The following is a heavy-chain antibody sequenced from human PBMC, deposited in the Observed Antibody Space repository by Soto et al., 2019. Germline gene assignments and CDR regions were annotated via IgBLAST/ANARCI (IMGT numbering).Heavy chain of an antibody. CDR2: ISTYNGIT. D-gene: IGHD3-9*01. CDR1: GYIFTTYG. Sequence: QVQLVQSGAEVKKPGASVKVSCEASGYIFTTYGINWLRQAPGQGLEWMGWISTYNGITNYAQKCQGRITMTTDTSTRTAYKELRSLTSDDTAVYYCARGDRGYFDNIPLEWFDLWGQGTLVSVSS. CDR3: ARGDRGYFDNIPLEWFDL. V-gene: IGHV1-18*04. J-gene: IGHJ5*02.